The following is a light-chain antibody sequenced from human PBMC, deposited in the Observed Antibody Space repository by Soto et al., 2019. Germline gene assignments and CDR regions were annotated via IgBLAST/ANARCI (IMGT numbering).Light chain of an antibody. CDR1: QSVSRW. V-gene: IGKV1-5*01. CDR3: QQYDSYWT. Sequence: DIQMTQSPSTLSASVGDRVTITCRASQSVSRWLAWSQQKPGKAPKLLIYDASSLQSGVPSRFSGSGSGTEFTLTISSLQPDDVAAYYCQQYDSYWTFGQGIKVEI. J-gene: IGKJ1*01. CDR2: DAS.